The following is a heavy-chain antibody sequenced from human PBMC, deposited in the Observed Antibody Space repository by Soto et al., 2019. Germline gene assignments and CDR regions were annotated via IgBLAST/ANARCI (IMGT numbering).Heavy chain of an antibody. V-gene: IGHV2-5*01. CDR3: AHRYCSGGSCYLDY. Sequence: QITLKESGPTLVKPTQTFTLTCTFYGFSLSTSGVCVVWIRQPPGQALEWLALIYWNDDTRYSPSLKSRLTITKDTSKNQVVLTMTNMDPVDTATYYCAHRYCSGGSCYLDYWGQGTLVTVSS. CDR2: IYWNDDT. D-gene: IGHD2-15*01. CDR1: GFSLSTSGVC. J-gene: IGHJ4*02.